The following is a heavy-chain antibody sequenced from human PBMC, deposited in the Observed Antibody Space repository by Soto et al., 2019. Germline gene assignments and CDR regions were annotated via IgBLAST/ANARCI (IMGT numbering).Heavy chain of an antibody. CDR3: AKDRMGAGVRGYFDY. V-gene: IGHV3-30*18. D-gene: IGHD3-10*01. CDR2: ISYDGSNK. J-gene: IGHJ4*02. CDR1: GFTFSSYG. Sequence: QVQLVESGGGVVQPGKSLRLSCAGSGFTFSSYGMDWVRQAPGKGLEWVAVISYDGSNKYYADSVKGRFTISRDNSKKPLYLQMSSLRADDTAVYYCAKDRMGAGVRGYFDYWGQGTLVTVSS.